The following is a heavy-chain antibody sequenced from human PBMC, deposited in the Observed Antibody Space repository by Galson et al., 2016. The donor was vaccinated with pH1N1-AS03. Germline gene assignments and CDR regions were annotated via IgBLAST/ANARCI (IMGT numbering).Heavy chain of an antibody. CDR3: ATDGSHRDIES. J-gene: IGHJ4*02. CDR1: GFNFKTYG. D-gene: IGHD5/OR15-5a*01. CDR2: IQNDGDSV. V-gene: IGHV3-30*02. Sequence: SLRLSCAASGFNFKTYGMHWVRQAPGKGLEWVAFIQNDGDSVHYADSVRGRFTISRDDSKNTLFLQMNSLRAEDTAIYYCATDGSHRDIESWGQGTLVTVSA.